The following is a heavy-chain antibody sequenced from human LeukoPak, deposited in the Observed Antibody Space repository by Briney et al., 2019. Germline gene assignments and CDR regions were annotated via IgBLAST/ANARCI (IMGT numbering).Heavy chain of an antibody. D-gene: IGHD3-10*01. V-gene: IGHV4-34*01. CDR1: GGSFSGYY. J-gene: IGHJ6*03. CDR2: INHSGGT. CDR3: ARGVDYYGSGSYPDYMDV. Sequence: SETLSLTCVVYGGSFSGYYWTWIRQPPGKGLEWIGEINHSGGTNYNPSLKSRVTISVDTSKNQFSLKLNSVTAADTAVYYCARGVDYYGSGSYPDYMDVWGKGTTVTVSS.